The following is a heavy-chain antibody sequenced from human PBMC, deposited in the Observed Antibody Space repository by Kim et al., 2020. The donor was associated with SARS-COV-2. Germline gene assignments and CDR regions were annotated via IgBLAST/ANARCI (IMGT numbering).Heavy chain of an antibody. J-gene: IGHJ6*02. V-gene: IGHV3-7*01. Sequence: LSLTCAASGFTFSSYWMSWVRQAPGKGLEWVANIKQDGSEKYYVDSVKGRFTISRDNAKNSLYLQMNSLRAEDTAVYYCARGHLRGYCSGGSCYSAYYYYYGMDVWGQGTTVTVSS. CDR3: ARGHLRGYCSGGSCYSAYYYYYGMDV. CDR2: IKQDGSEK. D-gene: IGHD2-15*01. CDR1: GFTFSSYW.